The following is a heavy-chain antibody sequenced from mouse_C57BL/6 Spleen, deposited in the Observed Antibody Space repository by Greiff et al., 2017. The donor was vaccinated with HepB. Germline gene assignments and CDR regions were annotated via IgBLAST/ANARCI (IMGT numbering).Heavy chain of an antibody. Sequence: QVQLQQSGAELARPGASVKLSCKASGYTFTSYGISWVKQRTGQGLEWIGEIYPRSGNTYYNEKLKGKATLTADKSSSTAYMELRSLTSEDSAVYFCARRGYGIYAMDYWGQGTSVTVSS. CDR3: ARRGYGIYAMDY. J-gene: IGHJ4*01. V-gene: IGHV1-81*01. CDR1: GYTFTSYG. CDR2: IYPRSGNT. D-gene: IGHD1-1*01.